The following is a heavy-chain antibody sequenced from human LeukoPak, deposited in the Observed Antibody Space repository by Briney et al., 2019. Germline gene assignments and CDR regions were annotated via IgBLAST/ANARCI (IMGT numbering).Heavy chain of an antibody. V-gene: IGHV3-23*01. J-gene: IGHJ1*01. CDR1: GFTFGSYG. CDR2: ITPNADRT. Sequence: QAGGSLRLSCAASGFTFGSYGMSWVRQAPGKGLEWVSFITPNADRTSYADSVEGRFTISRDNPRNTLYMQMNSLRDEDTAVYYCAIMHGYYDGSGYWVRWGQGTLVTVSS. CDR3: AIMHGYYDGSGYWVR. D-gene: IGHD3-22*01.